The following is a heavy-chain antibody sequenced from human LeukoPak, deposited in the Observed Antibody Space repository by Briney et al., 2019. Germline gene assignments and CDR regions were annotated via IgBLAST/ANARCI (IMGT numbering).Heavy chain of an antibody. V-gene: IGHV1-3*01. D-gene: IGHD3-16*01. CDR2: INAGNGNT. CDR3: ARDWALYGMDV. CDR1: GYTFTSYA. J-gene: IGHJ6*02. Sequence: ASVTVSCTASGYTFTSYAMHWVCQAPGQRLEWMGWINAGNGNTKYSQKFQGRVTITRDTSASTAYMELSSLRSEDTAVYYCARDWALYGMDVWGQGTTVTVSS.